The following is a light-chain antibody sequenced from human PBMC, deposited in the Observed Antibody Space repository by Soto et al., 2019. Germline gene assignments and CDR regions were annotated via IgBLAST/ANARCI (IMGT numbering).Light chain of an antibody. V-gene: IGLV1-44*01. Sequence: QSVLTQPPSASGTPGQRVTISCSGSSSNIGSNTVNWYQQLPGTAPKLLIYSNNQRPSGVPDRFSGSKSGTSASLAIIGLQSEDEADYYCAAWDDSLSAVVFGGGTQLTVL. CDR2: SNN. J-gene: IGLJ7*01. CDR1: SSNIGSNT. CDR3: AAWDDSLSAVV.